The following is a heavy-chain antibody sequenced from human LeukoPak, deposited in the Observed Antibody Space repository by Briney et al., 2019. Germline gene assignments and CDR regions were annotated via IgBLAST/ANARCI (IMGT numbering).Heavy chain of an antibody. CDR2: IAPNSGGT. Sequence: ASVKVSCEASGYTFTGYHMHWVRQAPGQGLVWVGWIAPNSGGTNYAQKFQGRGTMTRETSVSTGYMEVSRLTSDDTAVYYCAREYSSSSGRLYDYWGQGTLVTVSS. D-gene: IGHD6-6*01. V-gene: IGHV1-2*02. J-gene: IGHJ4*02. CDR3: AREYSSSSGRLYDY. CDR1: GYTFTGYH.